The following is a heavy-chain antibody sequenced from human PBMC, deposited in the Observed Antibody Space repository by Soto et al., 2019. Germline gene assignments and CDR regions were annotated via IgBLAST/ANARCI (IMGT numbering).Heavy chain of an antibody. Sequence: SETLSLTCTVSGGSISSYYWSWIRQHPGKGLEWIGYIYYSGSTNYNPSLKSRVTISVDTSKNQFSLKLSSVTAADTAVYYCARVVAAAGTYGMDVWGQGTTVTVS. CDR2: IYYSGST. CDR3: ARVVAAAGTYGMDV. V-gene: IGHV4-59*01. CDR1: GGSISSYY. D-gene: IGHD6-13*01. J-gene: IGHJ6*02.